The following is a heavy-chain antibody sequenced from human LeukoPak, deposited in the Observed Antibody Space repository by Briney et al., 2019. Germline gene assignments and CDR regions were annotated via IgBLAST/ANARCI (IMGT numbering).Heavy chain of an antibody. J-gene: IGHJ4*02. D-gene: IGHD5-12*01. CDR3: AKDQPGYSGYDCIGCYFDY. V-gene: IGHV3-48*03. CDR2: ISSSGSTI. CDR1: GFTFSSYE. Sequence: GGSLRLSCAASGFTFSSYEMNWVRQAPGKGLEWVSYISSSGSTIYYADPVKGRFTISRDNSKNTLYLQMNSLRAEDTAVYYCAKDQPGYSGYDCIGCYFDYWGQGTLVTVSS.